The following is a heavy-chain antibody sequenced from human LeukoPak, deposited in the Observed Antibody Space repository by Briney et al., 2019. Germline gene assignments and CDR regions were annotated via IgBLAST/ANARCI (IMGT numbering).Heavy chain of an antibody. J-gene: IGHJ4*02. CDR1: GFTFSDYY. CDR2: ISSSGSTI. D-gene: IGHD6-19*01. Sequence: GGSLRLSCAASGFTFSDYYMSWIRQAPRKGLEWVSYISSSGSTIYYADSVKGRFTISRDNAKNSLYLQMNSLRAEDTAVYYCARVPWDSSGWYYFDYWGQGTLVTVSS. V-gene: IGHV3-11*01. CDR3: ARVPWDSSGWYYFDY.